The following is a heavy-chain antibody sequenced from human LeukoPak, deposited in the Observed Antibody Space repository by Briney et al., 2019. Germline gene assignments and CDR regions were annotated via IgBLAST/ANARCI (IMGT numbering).Heavy chain of an antibody. Sequence: GGSLRLSCAASGFIFSGSAIHWVRQASGKGLEWVGRIRDKSNSYATAYAASVKGRFTISRDDSKNTAYLQMNSLKTEDTAVYYCARDFSSYYDSTSNYGDAYFDYWGQGTLVTVSS. D-gene: IGHD3-22*01. J-gene: IGHJ4*02. V-gene: IGHV3-73*01. CDR2: IRDKSNSYAT. CDR3: ARDFSSYYDSTSNYGDAYFDY. CDR1: GFIFSGSA.